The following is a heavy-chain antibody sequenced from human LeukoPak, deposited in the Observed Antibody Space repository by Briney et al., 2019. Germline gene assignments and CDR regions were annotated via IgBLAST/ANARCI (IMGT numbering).Heavy chain of an antibody. V-gene: IGHV4-39*07. CDR1: GGSISSSSYY. CDR3: ARGPVGIVGARGSWFDP. D-gene: IGHD1-26*01. CDR2: IYYSGST. J-gene: IGHJ5*02. Sequence: SSETLSLTCTVSGGSISSSSYYWGWIRQPPGKGLEWIGSIYYSGSTYYNPSLKSRVTISVDTSTNQFSLKLTSVTAADTAVYYCARGPVGIVGARGSWFDPWGQGTLVIVSS.